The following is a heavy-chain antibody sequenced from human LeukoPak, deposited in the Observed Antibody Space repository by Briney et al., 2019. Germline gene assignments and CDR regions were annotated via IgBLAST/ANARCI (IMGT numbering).Heavy chain of an antibody. CDR3: ARLYYDILTGYSTFDY. CDR2: ISAYNGNT. D-gene: IGHD3-9*01. V-gene: IGHV1-18*04. CDR1: GYTFTSYG. J-gene: IGHJ4*02. Sequence: ASVKVSCKASGYTFTSYGISWVRQAPGQGLEWTGWISAYNGNTNYAQKLQGRVTMTTVTSTSTAYMELRSLRSDDTAVYYCARLYYDILTGYSTFDYWGQGTLVTVSS.